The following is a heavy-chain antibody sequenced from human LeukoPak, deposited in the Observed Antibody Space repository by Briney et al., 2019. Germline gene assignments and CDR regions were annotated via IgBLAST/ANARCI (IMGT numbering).Heavy chain of an antibody. CDR3: ARVLLVTPVAAFDI. CDR2: IDHSGRT. J-gene: IGHJ3*02. Sequence: SETLSLTCAGSGGSFSSYYWSWIRQPPGKGVEWIGQIDHSGRTNFNPSPKRRVPMSVHTTKKRVSLRLNSVTAADTAVYYCARVLLVTPVAAFDIWGQGAMVTVSS. D-gene: IGHD4-23*01. CDR1: GGSFSSYY. V-gene: IGHV4-34*01.